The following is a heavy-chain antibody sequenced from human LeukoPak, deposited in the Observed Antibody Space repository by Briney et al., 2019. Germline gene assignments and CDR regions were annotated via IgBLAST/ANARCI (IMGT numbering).Heavy chain of an antibody. CDR3: AKSLSDGYDY. CDR2: ISYDGSYK. D-gene: IGHD6-13*01. V-gene: IGHV3-30*18. Sequence: GGSLRLSCAASAFTFNNYGMHWVRQAPGKGLEWVAVISYDGSYKYYTDSVKGRFTISRDNSKNALHLQMNSLRADDTAVYYCAKSLSDGYDYWGQGTPVTASS. J-gene: IGHJ4*02. CDR1: AFTFNNYG.